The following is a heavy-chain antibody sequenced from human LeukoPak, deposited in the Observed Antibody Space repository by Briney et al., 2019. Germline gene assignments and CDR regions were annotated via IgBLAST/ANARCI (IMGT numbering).Heavy chain of an antibody. CDR2: IYHSGNT. CDR1: GGSITNNHW. J-gene: IGHJ4*02. Sequence: PSETLSLTCAVSGGSITNNHWWSWVRQPPGKGLEWIGEIYHSGNTNYNPSLESRVTISVDKSKNQFSLELTSVTAADTAVYYCARNPTLWGQGTLVTVSS. V-gene: IGHV4-4*02. CDR3: ARNPTL.